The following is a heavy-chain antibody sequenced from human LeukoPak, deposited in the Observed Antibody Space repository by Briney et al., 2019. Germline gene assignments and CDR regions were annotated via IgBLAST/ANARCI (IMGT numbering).Heavy chain of an antibody. V-gene: IGHV3-30*04. CDR1: GFTFSSYA. D-gene: IGHD3-3*01. CDR2: ISYDGSNK. CDR3: ASVIFGVIINPFDY. J-gene: IGHJ4*02. Sequence: GGSLRLSCAASGFTFSSYAMHWVRQAPGKGLEWVAVISYDGSNKYYADSVKGRFTISRDNSKNTLYLQMNSLRAEDTAVYYCASVIFGVIINPFDYWGQGTLVTVSS.